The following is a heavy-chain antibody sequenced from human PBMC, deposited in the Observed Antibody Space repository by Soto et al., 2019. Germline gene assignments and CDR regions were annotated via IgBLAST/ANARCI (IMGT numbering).Heavy chain of an antibody. V-gene: IGHV1-8*01. CDR2: MNPNSANT. D-gene: IGHD3-22*01. CDR3: ARGPYYDSSGYHVAIDY. CDR1: GYTFTSYD. J-gene: IGHJ4*02. Sequence: QVQLVQSGAEVRKPGASVKVSCKASGYTFTSYDINWVRQATGQGLEWMGWMNPNSANTGYAQKFQGRVTMTRDTSISTAYMELNSLRADDTAVYYCARGPYYDSSGYHVAIDYWGQGTLVTVSS.